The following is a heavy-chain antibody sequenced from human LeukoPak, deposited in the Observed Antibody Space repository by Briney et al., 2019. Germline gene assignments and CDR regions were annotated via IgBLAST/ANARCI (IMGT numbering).Heavy chain of an antibody. V-gene: IGHV3-30*04. CDR2: ISYDGSNK. CDR3: ARDLRFGYNWFDP. D-gene: IGHD3-10*01. J-gene: IGHJ5*02. CDR1: GFTFSSYA. Sequence: GGSLRPSCAASGFTFSSYAMHWVRQAPGKGLEWVAVISYDGSNKYYADSVKGRFTISRDNSKNTLYLQMNSLRAEDTAVYYCARDLRFGYNWFDPWGQGTLVTVSS.